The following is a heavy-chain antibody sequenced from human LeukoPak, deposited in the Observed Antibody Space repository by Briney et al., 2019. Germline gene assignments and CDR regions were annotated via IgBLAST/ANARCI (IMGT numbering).Heavy chain of an antibody. J-gene: IGHJ4*02. Sequence: PGGSLRLSCTASGFTVSSYDMHWVRQVTGKGLEWVSTIGSPGDTYYPDSAKGRFTISRDSAENSLYLQMNSLRAGDTAVYYCARGSSSWYYFESWGQGTLVTVSS. V-gene: IGHV3-13*01. CDR2: IGSPGDT. CDR1: GFTVSSYD. CDR3: ARGSSSWYYFES. D-gene: IGHD6-13*01.